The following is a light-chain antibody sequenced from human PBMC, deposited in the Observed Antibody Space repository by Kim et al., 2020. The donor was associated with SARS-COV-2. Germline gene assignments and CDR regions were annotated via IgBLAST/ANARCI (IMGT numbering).Light chain of an antibody. CDR1: QSVSRNN. J-gene: IGKJ1*01. V-gene: IGKV3-20*01. CDR2: GAS. CDR3: QQYGNSPRT. Sequence: EIVLTQSPGTLSLSPGERATLSCRASQSVSRNNLAWHQQKPGQAPRLLIYGASSRATGIPDRFSGSGSGTDSTLTISRLEPEDFAVYYCQQYGNSPRTFGQGTKVDIK.